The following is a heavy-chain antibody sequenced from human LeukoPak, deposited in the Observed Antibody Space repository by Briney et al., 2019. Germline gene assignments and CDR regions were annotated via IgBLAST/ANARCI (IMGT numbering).Heavy chain of an antibody. J-gene: IGHJ4*02. Sequence: ASVKVSCXASGGTFSNYAISWVRQALGQGLEWMGRIIPIFGTANYAQKFQGRVTITTDESTSTAYMELSSLRSEDTAVYYCARDRVHDSSGYYPHYFDYWGQGTLVTVSS. D-gene: IGHD3-22*01. CDR2: IIPIFGTA. V-gene: IGHV1-69*05. CDR3: ARDRVHDSSGYYPHYFDY. CDR1: GGTFSNYA.